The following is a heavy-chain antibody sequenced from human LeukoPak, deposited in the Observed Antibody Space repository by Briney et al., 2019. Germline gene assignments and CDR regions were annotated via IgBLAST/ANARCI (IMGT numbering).Heavy chain of an antibody. Sequence: GGSLRLSCVASEFTFSSHGMHWVRQAPGKGLEWVAVISYDGSNKYYADSVKGRFTISRDNSKNTLYLQMNSLRAEDTAVYYCAKDSHHYYDSSGFDYWGQGTLVTVSS. V-gene: IGHV3-30*18. CDR2: ISYDGSNK. CDR1: EFTFSSHG. D-gene: IGHD3-22*01. J-gene: IGHJ4*02. CDR3: AKDSHHYYDSSGFDY.